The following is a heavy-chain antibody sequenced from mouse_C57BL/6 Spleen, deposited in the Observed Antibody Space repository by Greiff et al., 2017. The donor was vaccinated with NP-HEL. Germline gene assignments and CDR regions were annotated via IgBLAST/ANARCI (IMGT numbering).Heavy chain of an antibody. D-gene: IGHD1-1*01. Sequence: EVQLQQSGPELVKPGASVKISCKASGYSFTDYNMNWVKQSNGKSLEWIGVINPNYGTTSYNQKFKGKATLTVDQSSSTAYMQLNSLATEDSAVYYCASRDDGSSYWYFDVWGTGTTVTVSS. CDR1: GYSFTDYN. J-gene: IGHJ1*03. CDR3: ASRDDGSSYWYFDV. CDR2: INPNYGTT. V-gene: IGHV1-39*01.